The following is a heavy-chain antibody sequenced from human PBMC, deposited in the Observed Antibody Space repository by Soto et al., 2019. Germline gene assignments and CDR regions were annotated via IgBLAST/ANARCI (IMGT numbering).Heavy chain of an antibody. CDR1: GGSISSYY. V-gene: IGHV4-59*01. CDR3: ARVRYSYGSPDY. J-gene: IGHJ4*02. CDR2: IYYSGST. D-gene: IGHD5-18*01. Sequence: QVQLQESGPGLVKPSETLSLTCTVSGGSISSYYWSWIRQPPGKGLEWIGYIYYSGSTNYNPSLKSRVNLSVDTSKNQFSLKLSSVNASDTAVYYCARVRYSYGSPDYWGQGTLVTVSS.